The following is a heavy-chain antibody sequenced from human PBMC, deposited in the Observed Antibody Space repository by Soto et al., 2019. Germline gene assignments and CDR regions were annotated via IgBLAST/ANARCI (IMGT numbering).Heavy chain of an antibody. CDR1: GFTFSSYA. CDR3: AQDTRYYYGMDV. CDR2: ISGSGGST. V-gene: IGHV3-23*01. D-gene: IGHD2-15*01. Sequence: VGSLRLSCAASGFTFSSYAMSWVRQAPGKGLEWVSAISGSGGSTYYADSVKGRFTISRDNSKNTLYLQMNSLRAEDTAVYYCAQDTRYYYGMDVWGQGTTVTVSS. J-gene: IGHJ6*02.